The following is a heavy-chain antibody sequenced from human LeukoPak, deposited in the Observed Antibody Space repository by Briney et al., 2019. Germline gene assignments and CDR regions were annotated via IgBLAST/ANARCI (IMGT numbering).Heavy chain of an antibody. CDR1: GYTFTGYY. CDR2: INPNSGGT. D-gene: IGHD3-3*01. V-gene: IGHV1-2*02. J-gene: IGHJ4*02. CDR3: ARSKLSYDFWSGSLYYFDY. Sequence: ASVKVSCKASGYTFTGYYMHWVRQAPGQGLEWMGWINPNSGGTNYAQKFQGRVTMTRDTSISTAYMELSRLRSDDTAVYYCARSKLSYDFWSGSLYYFDYWGQGTLVTVSS.